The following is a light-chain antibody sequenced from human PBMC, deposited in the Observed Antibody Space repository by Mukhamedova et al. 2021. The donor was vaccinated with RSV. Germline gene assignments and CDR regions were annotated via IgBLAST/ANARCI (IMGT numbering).Light chain of an antibody. V-gene: IGKV6-21*01. CDR3: HQSSSFPFT. J-gene: IGKJ5*01. Sequence: EYMGTITCRASQSVGSSLHWYQQTPDQSPKLLIKYTSQSFSGVPSRFSGSGSGTDFTLTINSLEAEDAATYYCHQSSSFPFTFGQGTRL. CDR2: YTS. CDR1: QSVGSS.